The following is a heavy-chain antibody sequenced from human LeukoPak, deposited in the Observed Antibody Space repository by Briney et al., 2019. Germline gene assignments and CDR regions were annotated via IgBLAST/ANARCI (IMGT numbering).Heavy chain of an antibody. CDR3: AREWSDSSGYVFDY. CDR1: GGSISSSSYY. V-gene: IGHV4-39*07. D-gene: IGHD3-22*01. CDR2: IYYSGST. Sequence: SETLSLTCTVSGGSISSSSYYWGWIRQPPGKGLEWIGSIYYSGSTNYNPSLKSRVTISVDTSKNQFSLKLSSVTAADTAVYYCAREWSDSSGYVFDYWGQGTLVTVSS. J-gene: IGHJ4*02.